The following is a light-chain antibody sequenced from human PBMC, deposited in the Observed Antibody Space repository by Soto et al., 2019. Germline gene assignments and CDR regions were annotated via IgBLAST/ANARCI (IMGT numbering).Light chain of an antibody. CDR3: LQTYNLPRT. CDR2: GAS. V-gene: IGKV1-39*01. Sequence: SASIWDSVTITCRASLNIGDSLSWFQQKAGKPPTQLIYGASALQSGVPVRFSGSASGTDFTLTIRNMQREDFATYYCLQTYNLPRTFGQGTKVDIK. J-gene: IGKJ1*01. CDR1: LNIGDS.